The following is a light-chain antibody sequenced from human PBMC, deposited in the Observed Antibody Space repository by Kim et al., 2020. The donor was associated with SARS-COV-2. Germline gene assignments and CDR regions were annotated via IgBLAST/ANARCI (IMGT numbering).Light chain of an antibody. CDR1: SSDVGSYNY. CDR2: DVS. Sequence: QSALTQPASVSGSPGQSITISCTGTSSDVGSYNYVSWYRQYPGKAPKLMIYDVSNRPSGVSNRFSGSKSGNTASLTISGLQAEDEADYYCSSYSSSSTYVFGTATKVTVL. V-gene: IGLV2-14*03. J-gene: IGLJ1*01. CDR3: SSYSSSSTYV.